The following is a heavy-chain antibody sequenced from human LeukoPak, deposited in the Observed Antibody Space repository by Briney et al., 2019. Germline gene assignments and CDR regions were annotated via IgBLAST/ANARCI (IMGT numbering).Heavy chain of an antibody. CDR3: ARTPKYCSSTSCYAGGLYFDY. D-gene: IGHD2-2*01. V-gene: IGHV1-69*13. J-gene: IGHJ4*02. CDR1: GGTFSSYA. Sequence: GASVKVSCKASGGTFSSYAISWVRQAPGQGLEWMGGIIPIFATANYAQTFQGRVTITADESTSTAYMELSSLRSEDTAVYHCARTPKYCSSTSCYAGGLYFDYWGQGTLVTVSS. CDR2: IIPIFATA.